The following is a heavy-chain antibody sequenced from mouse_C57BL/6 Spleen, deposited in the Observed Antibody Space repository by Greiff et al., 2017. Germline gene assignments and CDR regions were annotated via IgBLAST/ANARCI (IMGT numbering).Heavy chain of an antibody. J-gene: IGHJ4*01. D-gene: IGHD1-1*01. V-gene: IGHV1-26*01. CDR1: GYTFTDYY. Sequence: VQLQQSGPELVKPGASVKISCKASGYTFTDYYMNWVKQSHGKSLEWIGDINPNNGGTSYNQKFKGKATLTVDKSSSTAYMALRSLTSEDSAVYYCASTTVGYYYAMDYWGQGTSVTVSS. CDR3: ASTTVGYYYAMDY. CDR2: INPNNGGT.